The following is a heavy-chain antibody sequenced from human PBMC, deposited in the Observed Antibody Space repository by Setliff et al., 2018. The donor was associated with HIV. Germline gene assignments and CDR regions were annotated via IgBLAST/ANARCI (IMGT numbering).Heavy chain of an antibody. CDR3: ARVLGAARRGAAAARGYFDY. CDR1: GFTFSSYS. Sequence: GESLKISCAASGFTFSSYSMSWVRQAPGKGLEWVSYITSSSDTIYYAASVKGRFTISRDNSKNTIYLQMNSLRAEDTAVYYCARVLGAARRGAAAARGYFDYWGQGTLVTVSS. CDR2: ITSSSDTI. V-gene: IGHV3-48*01. J-gene: IGHJ4*02. D-gene: IGHD6-13*01.